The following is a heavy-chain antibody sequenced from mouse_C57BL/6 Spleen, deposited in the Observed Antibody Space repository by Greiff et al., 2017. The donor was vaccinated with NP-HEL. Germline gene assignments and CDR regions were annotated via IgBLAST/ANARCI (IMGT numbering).Heavy chain of an antibody. Sequence: QVQLQQSGAELVRPGASVTLSCKASGYTFTDYEMHWVKQTPVHGLEWIGAIDPETGGTAYNQKFKGKAILTADKSSSTAYMELRSLTSEDSAVYYWTKRFSYAMDYWGQGTSVTVSS. CDR1: GYTFTDYE. J-gene: IGHJ4*01. CDR3: TKRFSYAMDY. V-gene: IGHV1-15*01. CDR2: IDPETGGT.